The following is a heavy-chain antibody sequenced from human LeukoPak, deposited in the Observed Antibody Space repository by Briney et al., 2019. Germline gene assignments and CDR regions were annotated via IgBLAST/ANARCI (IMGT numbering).Heavy chain of an antibody. V-gene: IGHV4-34*01. D-gene: IGHD2-15*01. J-gene: IGHJ4*02. CDR3: ARGSVVSLDY. Sequence: NPSETLSLTCAVYGGSFSGYYWSWIRQPPGKGLEWIGEINHSGSINYNPSLKSRVTISVDTSKNQFSLKLSSVTAADTAVYYCARGSVVSLDYWGQGTLVTVSS. CDR2: INHSGSI. CDR1: GGSFSGYY.